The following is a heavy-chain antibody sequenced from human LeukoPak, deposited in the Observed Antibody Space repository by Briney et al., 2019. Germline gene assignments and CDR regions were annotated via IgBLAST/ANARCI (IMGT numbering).Heavy chain of an antibody. CDR1: GFTFSSYE. Sequence: GGSQGLSCAASGFTFSSYEMNWVRQAPGKGLEWVSYISSSGSTIYYADSVKGRFTISRDNAKNSLYLQMNSLRAEDTAVYYCARVNTYYDFWSVYLDYWGQGTMLTVSP. CDR2: ISSSGSTI. V-gene: IGHV3-48*03. D-gene: IGHD3-3*01. CDR3: ARVNTYYDFWSVYLDY. J-gene: IGHJ4*02.